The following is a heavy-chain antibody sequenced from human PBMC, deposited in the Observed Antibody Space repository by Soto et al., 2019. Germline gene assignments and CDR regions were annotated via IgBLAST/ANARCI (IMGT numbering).Heavy chain of an antibody. D-gene: IGHD3-16*02. CDR2: IHNSGSP. Sequence: SETLSLTCSVSGASIYNGGYFWSWIRQSPGRGLEWIGHIHNSGSPYNNPSLKSRVTISADTSMNQFSLALTSVTAADTAVYYCAREALEDDAFNIWGQGTMVTVSS. CDR1: GASIYNGGYF. V-gene: IGHV4-30-4*01. J-gene: IGHJ3*02. CDR3: AREALEDDAFNI.